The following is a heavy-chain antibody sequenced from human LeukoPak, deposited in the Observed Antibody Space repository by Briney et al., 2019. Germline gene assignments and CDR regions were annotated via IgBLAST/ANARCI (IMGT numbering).Heavy chain of an antibody. CDR3: ARQRASGTWAFDY. J-gene: IGHJ4*02. Sequence: SETLSLTCTVSRGSISSRSDYWWAWIRQPPGKGLEWIGSVYYSWDTYYTPSLESRLTISVDTSKDQFSLNLASVTAADTAVYYCARQRASGTWAFDYWGQGTLLTVFS. D-gene: IGHD2-15*01. CDR1: RGSISSRSDY. V-gene: IGHV4-39*01. CDR2: VYYSWDT.